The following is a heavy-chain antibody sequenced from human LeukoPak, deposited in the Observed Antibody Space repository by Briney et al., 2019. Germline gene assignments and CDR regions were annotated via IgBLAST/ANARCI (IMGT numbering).Heavy chain of an antibody. CDR1: GGSISSSY. CDR2: IYYSGST. Sequence: PSETLSLTCTVSGGSISSSYWSWIRQPPGKGLEWIAYIYYSGSTNYNPSLKSRVTISVDTSKNQFSLKLSSVTAADTAVYYCAKFRSGWYYFGYWGQGTLVTVSS. CDR3: AKFRSGWYYFGY. J-gene: IGHJ4*02. V-gene: IGHV4-59*01. D-gene: IGHD6-19*01.